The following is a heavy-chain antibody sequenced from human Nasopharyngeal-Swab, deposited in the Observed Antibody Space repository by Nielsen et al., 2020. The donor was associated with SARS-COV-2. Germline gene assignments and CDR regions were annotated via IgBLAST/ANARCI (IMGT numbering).Heavy chain of an antibody. CDR1: GGSFSGYY. CDR2: INYSGTT. J-gene: IGHJ4*02. CDR3: ASGARRGRVPFDY. V-gene: IGHV4-34*01. D-gene: IGHD3-16*01. Sequence: SETLSLTCAVYGGSFSGYYWSWVRQSPGKGLEWIGQINYSGTTNYNPSLKSRVAISVDTSKNQFSLKLNSVTAADTAVYYCASGARRGRVPFDYWGQGTHVTVSS.